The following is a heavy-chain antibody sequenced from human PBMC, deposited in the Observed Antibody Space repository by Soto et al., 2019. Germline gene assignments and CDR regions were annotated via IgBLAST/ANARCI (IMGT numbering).Heavy chain of an antibody. CDR2: ISAYNGNT. CDR3: ARDPRYFDWFTFDY. Sequence: GASVKVSCKASGYTFTSYGISWVRQAPGQGLEWMGWISAYNGNTNYAQKLQGRVTMTTDTSTSTAYMELRSLRSDDTAVYYCARDPRYFDWFTFDYWGQGTLVTVSS. V-gene: IGHV1-18*01. J-gene: IGHJ4*02. D-gene: IGHD3-9*01. CDR1: GYTFTSYG.